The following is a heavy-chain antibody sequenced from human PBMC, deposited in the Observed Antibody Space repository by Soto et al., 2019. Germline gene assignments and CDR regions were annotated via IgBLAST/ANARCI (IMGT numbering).Heavy chain of an antibody. D-gene: IGHD6-19*01. Sequence: QVQLVQSGAEVKKPGSSVKVSCTSSGGTFRTYSINWVRQAPGQGLEWMGRIIPILDMTNYAQKFQGRVTITADKSTSTANMELNTLRSEDTDMYSCARGGPVIEVTDTRGRWLDAWGQGTLVTVSS. V-gene: IGHV1-69*02. CDR1: GGTFRTYS. CDR3: ARGGPVIEVTDTRGRWLDA. J-gene: IGHJ5*02. CDR2: IIPILDMT.